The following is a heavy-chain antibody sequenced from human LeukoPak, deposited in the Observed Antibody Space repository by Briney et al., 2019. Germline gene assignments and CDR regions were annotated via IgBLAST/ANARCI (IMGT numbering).Heavy chain of an antibody. Sequence: GGSLRLSCAASGFTFDDYAMHWVRQAPGKGLEWVSVIYSGGSTYYADSVKGRFTISRDNSKNTLYLQMNSLRAEDTAVYYCARDGLGYSGYDWDYWGQGTLVTVSS. CDR2: IYSGGST. V-gene: IGHV3-66*01. CDR3: ARDGLGYSGYDWDY. CDR1: GFTFDDYA. J-gene: IGHJ4*02. D-gene: IGHD5-12*01.